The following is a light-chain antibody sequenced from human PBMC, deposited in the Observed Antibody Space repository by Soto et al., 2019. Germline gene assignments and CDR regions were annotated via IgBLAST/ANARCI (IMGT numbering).Light chain of an antibody. CDR3: SSSAGIYHYLV. CDR2: EVN. Sequence: QSALTQPPSASGSPGQSVTISCTGTSSDIGGYNSVSWYQQHPGKAPRLMIYEVNKRPSGVPDRFSGSKSGYTASLTVSGLPTGDEAFYYCSSSAGIYHYLVFGGGTKLTVL. V-gene: IGLV2-8*01. CDR1: SSDIGGYNS. J-gene: IGLJ3*02.